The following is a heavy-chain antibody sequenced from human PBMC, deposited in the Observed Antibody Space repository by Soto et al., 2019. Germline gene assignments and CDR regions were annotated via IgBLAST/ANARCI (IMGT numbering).Heavy chain of an antibody. D-gene: IGHD3-22*01. CDR3: ARDSRDKNYASAAYFYGLDV. CDR1: GFSFSDYG. J-gene: IGHJ6*02. CDR2: IWFDGSNK. Sequence: QVQLVESGGGVVQPGRSLRLSCTTSGFSFSDYGMHWVRQAPGKGLEWVAIIWFDGSNKYYSDSLKGRFTITRANTKNTVYLLMNSLRADYTAFYSCARDSRDKNYASAAYFYGLDVWGQGATVIVSS. V-gene: IGHV3-33*01.